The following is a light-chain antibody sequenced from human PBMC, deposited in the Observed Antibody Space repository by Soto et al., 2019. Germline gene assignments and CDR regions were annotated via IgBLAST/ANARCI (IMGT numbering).Light chain of an antibody. CDR1: SSNIGSSI. J-gene: IGLJ2*01. CDR2: SNN. CDR3: ATWDDSLNGLV. V-gene: IGLV1-44*01. Sequence: QSVLTQPPSASGTPGQRVTISCSGSSSNIGSSIVNWYQQLPGTAPKLLIYSNNQRPSGVPDRFSGSKSGTSASLAISGLQSEDEADYYCATWDDSLNGLVFGGGTKVTVL.